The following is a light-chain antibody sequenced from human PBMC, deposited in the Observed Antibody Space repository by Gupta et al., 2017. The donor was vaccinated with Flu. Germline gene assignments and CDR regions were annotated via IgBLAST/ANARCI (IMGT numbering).Light chain of an antibody. J-gene: IGKJ4*01. Sequence: DIQMHQSPSSLSASVGDRVIITCRASQGITNELAWYRQRPGKAPERLIYDVSNLQSGVPSRFSGSGSGAVFILTSRSLKPEDFAVYFCLYYHLDEISFGGGPNVELK. CDR3: LYYHLDEIS. CDR1: QGITNE. CDR2: DVS. V-gene: IGKV1-17*01.